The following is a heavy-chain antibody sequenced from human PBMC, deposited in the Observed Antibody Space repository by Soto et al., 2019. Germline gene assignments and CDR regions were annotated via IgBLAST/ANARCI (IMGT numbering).Heavy chain of an antibody. D-gene: IGHD1-26*01. CDR1: GFIFRNFG. Sequence: ESGGGVVQPGRSLRLSCAASGFIFRNFGMHWVRRAPGKGLEWVATISGDGNDKYYPDSMKGRFTISRDNFNNTLYLQLNRLRPEDTDVYICVKGASTANKHIDSWGQGVLVTVSS. J-gene: IGHJ4*02. V-gene: IGHV3-30*18. CDR3: VKGASTANKHIDS. CDR2: ISGDGNDK.